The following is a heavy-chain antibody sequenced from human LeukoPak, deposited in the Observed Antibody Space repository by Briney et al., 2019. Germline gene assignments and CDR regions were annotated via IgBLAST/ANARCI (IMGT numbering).Heavy chain of an antibody. J-gene: IGHJ5*02. CDR3: AKDMGSYGSGSLLDP. Sequence: PGGSLRLSCAASGFTFDDYAMHWVRQAPGEGLEWGSGISWDSGIIGYADSVKGRFTISRDNAKNSLYLQMNTLRAEDTALYYCAKDMGSYGSGSLLDPWGQGTLVTVSS. D-gene: IGHD3-10*01. CDR1: GFTFDDYA. V-gene: IGHV3-9*01. CDR2: ISWDSGII.